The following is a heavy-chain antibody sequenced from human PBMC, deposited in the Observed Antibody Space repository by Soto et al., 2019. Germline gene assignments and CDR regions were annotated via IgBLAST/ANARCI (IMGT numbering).Heavy chain of an antibody. CDR2: ISSTTNYI. V-gene: IGHV3-21*06. CDR1: GFTFTRYS. D-gene: IGHD7-27*01. CDR3: ARESEDLTSNFDY. Sequence: GPLLLTCAASGFTFTRYSRNWVRQAPGKGLEWVSSISSTTNYIYYGDSMKGRFTISRDNAKNSLYLEMNSLRAEDTAVYYCARESEDLTSNFDYWGQGTLVTIYS. J-gene: IGHJ4*02.